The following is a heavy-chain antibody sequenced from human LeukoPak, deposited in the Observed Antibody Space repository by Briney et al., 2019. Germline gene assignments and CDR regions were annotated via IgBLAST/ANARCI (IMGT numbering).Heavy chain of an antibody. Sequence: PGGSLRLSCAASGFTFSSYAMSWVRQAPGKGLEWVSAISGSGGSTYYADSVKGRFTISRDNSKNMLYLQMNSLRAEDTAVYYCAKDQRYYDYVWGSYRPDFFDYWGQGTLVTVSS. CDR3: AKDQRYYDYVWGSYRPDFFDY. V-gene: IGHV3-23*01. CDR1: GFTFSSYA. D-gene: IGHD3-16*02. CDR2: ISGSGGST. J-gene: IGHJ4*02.